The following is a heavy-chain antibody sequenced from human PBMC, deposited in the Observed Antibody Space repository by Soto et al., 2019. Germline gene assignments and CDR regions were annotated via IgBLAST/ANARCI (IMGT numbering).Heavy chain of an antibody. CDR3: ARSGGLDRDFNY. D-gene: IGHD2-15*01. CDR1: GGTFSSDS. V-gene: IGHV1-69*12. J-gene: IGHJ4*02. Sequence: QVQLVQSGAEVKKPGSSVKVSCKASGGTFSSDSFICVLQAPGQGLEWMGGIIPMFDTPIYAQKFQDRVTITADESTSTAYMQMSRLRSGDTAVYYCARSGGLDRDFNYWGQGSLVTVSS. CDR2: IIPMFDTP.